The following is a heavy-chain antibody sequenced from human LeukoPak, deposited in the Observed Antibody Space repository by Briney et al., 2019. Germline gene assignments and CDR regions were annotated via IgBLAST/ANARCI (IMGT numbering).Heavy chain of an antibody. CDR3: ARHVATQNYYDFWSGYPYGMDV. CDR2: IYYSGTT. Sequence: SETLSLTCTVSGGSLSSYYWSWIRQPPGKGLEWSGYIYYSGTTYYTSSFKSRAIISVDTSKNQFSLKLSSVTAADTAVYYCARHVATQNYYDFWSGYPYGMDVWGQGTTVTVSS. CDR1: GGSLSSYY. J-gene: IGHJ6*02. V-gene: IGHV4-59*08. D-gene: IGHD3-3*01.